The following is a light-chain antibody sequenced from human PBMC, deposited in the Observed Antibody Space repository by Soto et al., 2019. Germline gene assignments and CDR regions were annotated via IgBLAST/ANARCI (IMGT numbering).Light chain of an antibody. CDR1: QSISDT. V-gene: IGKV3-15*01. Sequence: EIVMRQSPATLSVSPGGRATLSCRASQSISDTLAWYQQKPGQASRLLIHGASTRATGFPARLSGSGSGTDFTLTISSLQSEDFAVYYCQQYNNWPPATFGQGTKVDIK. J-gene: IGKJ1*01. CDR2: GAS. CDR3: QQYNNWPPAT.